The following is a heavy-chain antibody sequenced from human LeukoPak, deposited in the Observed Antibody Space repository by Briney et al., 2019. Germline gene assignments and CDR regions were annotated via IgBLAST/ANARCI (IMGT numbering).Heavy chain of an antibody. D-gene: IGHD3-10*01. CDR2: IDTTTGNP. V-gene: IGHV7-4-1*02. Sequence: ASVKVSCKASGYPFSAHFLNWVRQAPGQGLEWMGNIDTTTGNPRYAQDFTGRFVFPLVTSVSTAYLQITSLKADDTAAYYCVRGTPTPGMDYWGQGTQVTVSS. J-gene: IGHJ4*02. CDR1: GYPFSAHF. CDR3: VRGTPTPGMDY.